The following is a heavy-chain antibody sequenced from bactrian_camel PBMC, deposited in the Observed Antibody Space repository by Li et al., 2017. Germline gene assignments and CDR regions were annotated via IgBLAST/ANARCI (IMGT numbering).Heavy chain of an antibody. Sequence: VQLVESGGGSVQAGGSLRLSCAAPGYTATKYSKYCMGWFREAPGKDREAVALVDSDGTTTYADSVKGRFTASVDNTKNILYLEMNILKAEDAAMYYCAADLIQDWPCILEVVSARSPIGLIFDFNYWGQGTQVTVS. V-gene: IGHV3S67*01. J-gene: IGHJ4*01. CDR1: GYTATKYS. D-gene: IGHD2*01. CDR3: AADLIQDWPCILEVVSARSPIGLIFDFNY. CDR2: VDSDGTT.